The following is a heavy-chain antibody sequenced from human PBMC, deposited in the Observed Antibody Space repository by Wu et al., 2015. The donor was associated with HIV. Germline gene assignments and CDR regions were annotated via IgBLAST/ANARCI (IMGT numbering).Heavy chain of an antibody. CDR2: MNPNSGNT. CDR1: GYTFTSYG. V-gene: IGHV1-8*02. CDR3: ARDMGHEGRQWLVQPGAFDI. J-gene: IGHJ3*02. Sequence: QVQLVQSGAEVKKPGASVKVSCKASGYTFTSYGINWVRQATGQGLEWMGWMNPNSGNTGYAQKFQGRVTMTRNTSISTAYMELSSLRSEDTAVYYCARDMGHEGRQWLVQPGAFDIWGQGTMVTVSS. D-gene: IGHD6-19*01.